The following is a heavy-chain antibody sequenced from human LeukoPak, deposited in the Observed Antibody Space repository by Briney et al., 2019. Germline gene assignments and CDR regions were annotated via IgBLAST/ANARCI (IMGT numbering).Heavy chain of an antibody. V-gene: IGHV3-30*18. J-gene: IGHJ4*02. D-gene: IGHD4-17*01. CDR2: ISDDGRSK. CDR1: GFSFISYG. CDR3: GKRPSDYGDYVSYFDY. Sequence: GGSLRLSCAASGFSFISYGMHWVRQAPGKGLEWVGVISDDGRSKDYADSVKGRFTISRDNSKDTLYLQMNSLRDEDTAVYYCGKRPSDYGDYVSYFDYWGQGTLVTVSS.